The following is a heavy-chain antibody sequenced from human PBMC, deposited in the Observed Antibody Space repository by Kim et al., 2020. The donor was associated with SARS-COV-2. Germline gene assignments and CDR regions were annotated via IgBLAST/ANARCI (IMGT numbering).Heavy chain of an antibody. CDR3: ARELVATRAHYYYYYGMDV. D-gene: IGHD5-12*01. J-gene: IGHJ6*02. Sequence: GRFTITKEHSKNPLYLQMNSLRAEDTAVYYCARELVATRAHYYYYYGMDVWGQGTTVTVSS. V-gene: IGHV3-53*01.